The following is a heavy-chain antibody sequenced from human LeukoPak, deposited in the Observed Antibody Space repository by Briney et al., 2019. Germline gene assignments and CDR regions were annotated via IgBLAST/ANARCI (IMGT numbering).Heavy chain of an antibody. D-gene: IGHD5-18*01. Sequence: PSQTLSLTCAVSGGSISSGGYSWSWIRQPPGKGLERIGYIYHSGSTYYNPSLKSRVTISVDRSKNQFSLKLSSVTAADTAVYYCARQYSYGTFDYWGQGTLVTVSS. CDR1: GGSISSGGYS. V-gene: IGHV4-30-2*01. CDR2: IYHSGST. CDR3: ARQYSYGTFDY. J-gene: IGHJ4*02.